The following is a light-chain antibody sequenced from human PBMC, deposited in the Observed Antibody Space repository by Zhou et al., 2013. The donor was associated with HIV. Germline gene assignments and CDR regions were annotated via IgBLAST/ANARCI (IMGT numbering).Light chain of an antibody. V-gene: IGKV1-5*01. CDR1: QSINNW. J-gene: IGKJ5*01. CDR2: DAS. CDR3: QHHDSLPIT. Sequence: IQMTQSPSTLSASVGDRVSIACRASQSINNWLAWYQQRPGKAPKLLIYDASSLETGVPSRFSGIGSGTDFTFTISSLQPEDFATYYCQHHDSLPITFGQGTRLDIK.